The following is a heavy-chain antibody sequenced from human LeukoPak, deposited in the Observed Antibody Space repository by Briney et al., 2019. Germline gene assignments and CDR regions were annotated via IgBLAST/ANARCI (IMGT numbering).Heavy chain of an antibody. J-gene: IGHJ4*02. CDR1: GFTFSSYW. Sequence: GGSLRLSCAASGFTFSSYWMHWVRQAPGKGLVWVSRINSDGSTTSYADSVKGRFTISRDNAKNTLYLQMNSLRAVDTAVYYCARESGGWYWTPRYLSPYYFDYWGQGTLVTVSS. V-gene: IGHV3-74*01. D-gene: IGHD6-19*01. CDR3: ARESGGWYWTPRYLSPYYFDY. CDR2: INSDGSTT.